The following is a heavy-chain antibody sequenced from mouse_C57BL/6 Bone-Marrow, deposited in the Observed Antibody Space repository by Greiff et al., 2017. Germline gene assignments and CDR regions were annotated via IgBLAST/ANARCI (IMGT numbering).Heavy chain of an antibody. CDR2: IYPGDGDT. CDR3: ARSLPYYGSSNWYFDV. CDR1: GYAFSSSW. D-gene: IGHD1-1*01. Sequence: QVQLQQSGPELVKPGALVKISCKASGYAFSSSWMNWVKQRPGKGLEWIGRIYPGDGDTNYNGKFKGKATLTADKSSSTAYMQLSSLTSEDSAVYFCARSLPYYGSSNWYFDVWGTGTTVTVSS. J-gene: IGHJ1*03. V-gene: IGHV1-82*01.